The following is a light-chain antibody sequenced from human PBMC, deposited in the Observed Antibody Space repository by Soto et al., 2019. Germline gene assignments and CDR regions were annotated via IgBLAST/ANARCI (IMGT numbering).Light chain of an antibody. Sequence: DIQLTQSPSFLSASVGDRVTITCRASQGISSYLAWYQQKPGKAPKLLIYAASTLQSGVPSRFSGSGSGTEFTLTISSLQPEDFATYYCQQFHTYPYTFGQGTKLEIK. CDR1: QGISSY. V-gene: IGKV1-9*01. CDR3: QQFHTYPYT. J-gene: IGKJ2*01. CDR2: AAS.